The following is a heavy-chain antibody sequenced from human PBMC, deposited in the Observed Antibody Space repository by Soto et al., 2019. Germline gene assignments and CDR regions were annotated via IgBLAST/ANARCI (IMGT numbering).Heavy chain of an antibody. CDR3: AREKEQQLDREYFDY. V-gene: IGHV1-3*01. Sequence: QVQLVQSGAEVKKPGASVKVSCKASGYTFTSYAMHWVRQAPGQRLEWMGWINAGNGNTKYSQKFQGRVTITRDTSASTAYMELSSLRSEDTAVYYCAREKEQQLDREYFDYWGQGTLVTVSS. CDR2: INAGNGNT. J-gene: IGHJ4*02. D-gene: IGHD6-13*01. CDR1: GYTFTSYA.